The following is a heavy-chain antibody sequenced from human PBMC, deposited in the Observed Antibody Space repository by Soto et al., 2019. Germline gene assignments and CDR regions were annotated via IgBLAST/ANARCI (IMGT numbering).Heavy chain of an antibody. CDR2: INESGST. Sequence: SETLSLTCAVYVQSFSGSSWAWIRKPPGKGLEWIGEINESGSTYYNPSLKSRVTISTDTSKNQFSLKLSSVSAADTAAYFCARGSGIVALPGELEDVNYDYWGQGTLVTVSS. D-gene: IGHD1-1*01. J-gene: IGHJ4*02. CDR1: VQSFSGSS. CDR3: ARGSGIVALPGELEDVNYDY. V-gene: IGHV4-34*01.